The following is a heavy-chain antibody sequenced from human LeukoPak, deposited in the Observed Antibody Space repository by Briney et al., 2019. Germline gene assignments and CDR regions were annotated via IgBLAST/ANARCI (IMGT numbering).Heavy chain of an antibody. V-gene: IGHV3-21*01. CDR1: GFTFSSYR. J-gene: IGHJ5*02. CDR3: ARGQVAVASNFCHL. D-gene: IGHD6-19*01. CDR2: ISSSSSYR. Sequence: PGGSLRLSCAASGFTFSSYRMNWVRQAPGKGVEWVSSISSSSSYRYYADSVKGRFTISRDNAKNSLYLQMNSLRAEDTAVYYFARGQVAVASNFCHLWGEGTGVSVLS.